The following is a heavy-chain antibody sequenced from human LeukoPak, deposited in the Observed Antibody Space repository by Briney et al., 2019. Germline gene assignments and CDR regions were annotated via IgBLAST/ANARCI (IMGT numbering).Heavy chain of an antibody. Sequence: PGGSLRLSCAASGFTFSSYSMNWVRQAPGKGLEWVSYISSSSSTIYYADSVKGRFTISRDNAKNSLYLQMNSLRAEDTAVYYCARDPPMVRVPRYFDYWGQGTLVTVSS. CDR2: ISSSSSTI. J-gene: IGHJ4*02. CDR3: ARDPPMVRVPRYFDY. CDR1: GFTFSSYS. D-gene: IGHD3-10*01. V-gene: IGHV3-48*01.